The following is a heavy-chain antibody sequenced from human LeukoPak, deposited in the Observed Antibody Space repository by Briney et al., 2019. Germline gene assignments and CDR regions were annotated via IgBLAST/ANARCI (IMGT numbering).Heavy chain of an antibody. CDR1: GFTFSSYA. Sequence: GGSLRLSCTASGFTFSSYAMSWVRQAPGRGREWVSPISGREGRTYYADSVKGRLTISRDNSKNTLYLQMNSLRAAETAVYYCAKDGENSYGYEFDYWGQGTLVTVSS. V-gene: IGHV3-23*01. J-gene: IGHJ4*02. CDR3: AKDGENSYGYEFDY. D-gene: IGHD5-18*01. CDR2: ISGREGRT.